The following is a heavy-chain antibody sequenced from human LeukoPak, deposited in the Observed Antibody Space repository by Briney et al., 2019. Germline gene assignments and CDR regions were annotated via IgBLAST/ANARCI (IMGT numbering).Heavy chain of an antibody. J-gene: IGHJ4*02. D-gene: IGHD5-12*01. Sequence: SETLSLTCTVSGYSISSGYYWGWIRQPPGKGLEWIGSIYHSGSTYYNPSLKSRVTISVDTSKNQFSLKLSSVTAADTAVYYCASPGRGYDSYFDYWGQGTLVTVSS. CDR2: IYHSGST. V-gene: IGHV4-38-2*02. CDR1: GYSISSGYY. CDR3: ASPGRGYDSYFDY.